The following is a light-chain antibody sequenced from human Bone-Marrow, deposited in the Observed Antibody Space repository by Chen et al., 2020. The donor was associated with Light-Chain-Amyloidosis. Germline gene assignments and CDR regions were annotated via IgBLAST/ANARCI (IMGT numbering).Light chain of an antibody. CDR1: SSDVGGDNH. CDR3: SSYTITNTLV. V-gene: IGLV2-14*01. CDR2: EVT. Sequence: QSALTQPASMSGSPGQSITIPCTGTSSDVGGDNHASWYQQHPDKAPKLMIYEVTTRPSWVPDRFSGSTSDNTASLTISGLQTEDEADYFCSSYTITNTLVFGSGTRVTVL. J-gene: IGLJ1*01.